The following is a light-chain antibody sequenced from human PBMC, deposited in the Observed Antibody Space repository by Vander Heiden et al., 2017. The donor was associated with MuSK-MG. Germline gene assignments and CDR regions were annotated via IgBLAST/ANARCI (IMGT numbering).Light chain of an antibody. J-gene: IGKJ4*01. V-gene: IGKV1-39*01. CDR2: AAS. Sequence: DIHMTQSPSSLSASVGDRVIITCRASQTISNYLNWYQQIAGKAPKLLIYAASSLQSGVPSRFSGSGSGTHFTLTISRLQPEDFATYYCQQSDTIPLTFGGGTKVEIK. CDR3: QQSDTIPLT. CDR1: QTISNY.